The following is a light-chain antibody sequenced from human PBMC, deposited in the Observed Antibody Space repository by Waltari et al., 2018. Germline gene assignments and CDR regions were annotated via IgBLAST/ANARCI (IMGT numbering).Light chain of an antibody. J-gene: IGKJ1*01. CDR2: KES. CDR3: QDYNTYT. Sequence: DIQMTQSPSTLSASVGDRVTITCRASQRISPWLAWFQQKPGKAPKLLIYKESILQSGVPSRFSGSGAGTEYTLTISSLQPDDLATDYCQDYNTYTFGQGTKVGIK. CDR1: QRISPW. V-gene: IGKV1-5*03.